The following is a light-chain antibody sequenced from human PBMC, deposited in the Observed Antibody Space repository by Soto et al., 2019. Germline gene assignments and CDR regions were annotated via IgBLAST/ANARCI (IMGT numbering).Light chain of an antibody. CDR2: KNS. V-gene: IGLV1-47*01. Sequence: QSALTRPPSASGTPGQRVTISCSGSSSNIGSNSVYWYQQLPGTAPKLLIFKNSQRPSGVPDRFSGSKSGTSASLAVSGLRSGDEADYYCCSYTNIDTYVFGTGTKVTVL. CDR1: SSNIGSNS. J-gene: IGLJ1*01. CDR3: CSYTNIDTYV.